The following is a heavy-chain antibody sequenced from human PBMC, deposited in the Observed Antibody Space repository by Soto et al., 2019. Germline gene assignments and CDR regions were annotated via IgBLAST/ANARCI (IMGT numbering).Heavy chain of an antibody. D-gene: IGHD6-19*01. CDR1: GYTFTGYY. CDR3: ARELRGIAVAGPYYYGMDV. Sequence: ASVKVSCKASGYTFTGYYMHWVRQAPGQGLEWMGWINPNSGGTNYAQKFQGWVTMTRDTSISTAYMELSRLRSDDTAVYYCARELRGIAVAGPYYYGMDVWGKGTRVTASS. V-gene: IGHV1-2*04. J-gene: IGHJ6*04. CDR2: INPNSGGT.